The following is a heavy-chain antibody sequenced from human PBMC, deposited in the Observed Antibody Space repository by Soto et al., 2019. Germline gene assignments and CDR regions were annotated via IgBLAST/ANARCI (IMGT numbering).Heavy chain of an antibody. CDR1: GFTSRNYA. V-gene: IGHV3-30-3*01. CDR2: ISYDGGNK. CDR3: ARGDREDIAVVIGVRPGEYGVDV. Sequence: QVQLVESGGGVVQPGRSLRLSCAASGFTSRNYAMHWVRQAPGKGLECVAVISYDGGNKFYRDYVKGRFTISRDNSKNTLYLQINSLRYEDTAVYYCARGDREDIAVVIGVRPGEYGVDVWGQGTTVTVSS. J-gene: IGHJ6*02. D-gene: IGHD2-15*01.